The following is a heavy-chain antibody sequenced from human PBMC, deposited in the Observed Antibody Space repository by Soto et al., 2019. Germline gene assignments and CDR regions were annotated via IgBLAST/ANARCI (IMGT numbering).Heavy chain of an antibody. Sequence: SETLSLTCTVSGGSISSSNYYWGWIRQPPGKRLEWIGTIYYNGTTYYNPSLKSRVTISVDTSKKQFSLNLGSVTAADTAIYYCARYFDCPNGFDIWGPGTSVTVSS. CDR2: IYYNGTT. V-gene: IGHV4-39*01. CDR1: GGSISSSNYY. J-gene: IGHJ3*02. CDR3: ARYFDCPNGFDI. D-gene: IGHD3-9*01.